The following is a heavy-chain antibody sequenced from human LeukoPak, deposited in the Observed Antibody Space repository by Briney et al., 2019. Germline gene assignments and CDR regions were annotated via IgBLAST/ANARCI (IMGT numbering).Heavy chain of an antibody. CDR2: ISSSGNTI. Sequence: PGGSLRLSCAASGFTFIDYYMNWIRQAPGKGLEWVSYISSSGNTIYYADSVKGRFTIFRDNAKNSLYLQMNSLRVEDTAVYYCARHPFDPWGQGTLVTVSS. V-gene: IGHV3-11*01. J-gene: IGHJ5*02. CDR1: GFTFIDYY. CDR3: ARHPFDP.